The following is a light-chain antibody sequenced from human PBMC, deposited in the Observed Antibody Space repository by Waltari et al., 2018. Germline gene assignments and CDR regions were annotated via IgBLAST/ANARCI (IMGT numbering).Light chain of an antibody. CDR2: KAS. J-gene: IGKJ3*01. CDR3: QHNYGTPFT. V-gene: IGKV1-39*01. CDR1: DNVNTY. Sequence: DIQMTQSPASLSASVGDRVTITCRASDNVNTYLNWYQQKPGQAPKLLIYKASTLQSGVPSRFSGSGSGTDYTFTISSLQSEDVATYYCQHNYGTPFTFGPGTKLDI.